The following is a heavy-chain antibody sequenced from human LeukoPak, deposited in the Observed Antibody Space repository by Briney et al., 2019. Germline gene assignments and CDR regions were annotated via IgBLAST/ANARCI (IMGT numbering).Heavy chain of an antibody. CDR3: ASHYCSAGSCYFDG. D-gene: IGHD2-8*02. Sequence: GGSLRLSRVVSGFSISYNYMSWVRQAPGKGLEWVSVIYSAGDSYYGDAVKGRFIISKDNSKNTVYLQMNRLRPEDTAVYYCASHYCSAGSCYFDGWGQGTLVTVSS. CDR1: GFSISYNY. CDR2: IYSAGDS. V-gene: IGHV3-53*01. J-gene: IGHJ4*02.